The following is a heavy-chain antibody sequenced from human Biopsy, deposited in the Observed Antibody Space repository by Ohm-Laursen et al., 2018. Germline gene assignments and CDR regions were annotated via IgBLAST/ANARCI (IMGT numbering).Heavy chain of an antibody. CDR1: GFTFANYA. V-gene: IGHV3-9*01. Sequence: LSLTCAASGFTFANYAMNWVRQAPGKGLEWVSGISCNSGSVVYADSVKGRFTISRDNAKNSLYLQMHSLRAEDTAFYYCAKASGYSSGWPIDYWGQGNLVTVSS. CDR3: AKASGYSSGWPIDY. D-gene: IGHD6-19*01. J-gene: IGHJ4*02. CDR2: ISCNSGSV.